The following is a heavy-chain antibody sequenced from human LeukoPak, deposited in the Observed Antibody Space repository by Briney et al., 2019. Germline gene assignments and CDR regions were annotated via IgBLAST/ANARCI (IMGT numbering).Heavy chain of an antibody. V-gene: IGHV7-4-1*02. D-gene: IGHD3-10*01. CDR2: INTNTGNP. CDR1: GYTFTSYY. J-gene: IGHJ4*02. Sequence: ASVKVSCKASGYTFTSYYMHWVRQAPGQGLEWTGWINTNTGNPTYAQGFTGRFVFSLDTSVSTAYLQISSLKAEDTAVYYCARDGSGSYSSPNFDYWGQGTLVTVSS. CDR3: ARDGSGSYSSPNFDY.